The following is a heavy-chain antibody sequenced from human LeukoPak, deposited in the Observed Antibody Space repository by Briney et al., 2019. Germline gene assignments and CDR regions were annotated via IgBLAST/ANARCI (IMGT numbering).Heavy chain of an antibody. V-gene: IGHV3-53*01. Sequence: GGSLRLSCAASGFSVSTNYLTWVRQAPGKGLEWVSIIYGGGNTYYAGSVKGRFIISRDSSKNTLYLQMSSLRAEDTAVYYCARDDNWNDGRGLDDWGQGTLVTVSS. CDR1: GFSVSTNY. CDR2: IYGGGNT. J-gene: IGHJ4*02. D-gene: IGHD1-1*01. CDR3: ARDDNWNDGRGLDD.